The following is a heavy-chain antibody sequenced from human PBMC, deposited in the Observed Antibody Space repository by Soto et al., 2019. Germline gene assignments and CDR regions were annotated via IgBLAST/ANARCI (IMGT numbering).Heavy chain of an antibody. CDR3: ARDPLRYCSGGSCTPGRYFYYYYGMDV. D-gene: IGHD2-15*01. CDR2: INPNSGGT. CDR1: GYTFTGYY. V-gene: IGHV1-2*04. J-gene: IGHJ6*02. Sequence: ASVKVSWKASGYTFTGYYMHWVRQAPGQGLEWMGWINPNSGGTNYAQKFQGWVTMTRDTSISTAYMELSRLRSDDTAVYYCARDPLRYCSGGSCTPGRYFYYYYGMDVWGQGTTVTVSS.